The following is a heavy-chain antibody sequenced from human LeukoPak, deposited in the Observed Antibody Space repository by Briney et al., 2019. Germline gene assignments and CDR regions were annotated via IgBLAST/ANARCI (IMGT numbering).Heavy chain of an antibody. CDR3: AKDYYVRTERPQIDY. CDR2: ISYDGSNK. Sequence: QSGGSLRLSCAASGFTFSSYGMHWVRQAPGKGLEWVAAISYDGSNKYYADSVKGRFTISRDNSKNTLYLQMNSLRAEDTAVYYCAKDYYVRTERPQIDYWGQGTLVTVSS. D-gene: IGHD3-10*02. J-gene: IGHJ4*02. V-gene: IGHV3-30*18. CDR1: GFTFSSYG.